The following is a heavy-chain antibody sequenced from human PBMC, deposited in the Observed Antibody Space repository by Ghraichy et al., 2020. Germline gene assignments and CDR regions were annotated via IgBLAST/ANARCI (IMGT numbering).Heavy chain of an antibody. CDR2: ISYDGSNK. CDR1: GFTFSSYA. D-gene: IGHD6-19*01. CDR3: ARDAIAVAIYYYYYYMDV. Sequence: GGSLRLSCAASGFTFSSYAMHWVRQAPGKGLEWVAVISYDGSNKYYADSVKGRFTISRDNSKNTLYLQMNSLRAEDTAVYYCARDAIAVAIYYYYYYMDVWGKGTTVTVSS. V-gene: IGHV3-30-3*01. J-gene: IGHJ6*03.